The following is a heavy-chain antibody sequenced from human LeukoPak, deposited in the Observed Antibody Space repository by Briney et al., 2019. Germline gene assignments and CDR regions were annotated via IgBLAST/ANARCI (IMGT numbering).Heavy chain of an antibody. CDR1: GYTFTGYY. J-gene: IGHJ4*02. D-gene: IGHD3-10*01. Sequence: ASVKVSCKASGYTFTGYYMHWVRQAPGQGLEWIGLINPNSGGTNYAQKFQGRVTMTRDTSISTAYMELSRLRSDDTAVYYCARGDASVLLWFGELLEWGQGTLVTVSS. V-gene: IGHV1-2*02. CDR3: ARGDASVLLWFGELLE. CDR2: INPNSGGT.